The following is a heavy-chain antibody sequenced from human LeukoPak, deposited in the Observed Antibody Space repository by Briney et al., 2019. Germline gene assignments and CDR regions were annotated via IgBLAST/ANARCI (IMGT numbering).Heavy chain of an antibody. V-gene: IGHV3-30-3*01. Sequence: GGSLRPSCAASGFTFRSYSMHWVRQAPGKGLEWAATISYDGSNVYYADSVKGRFTISRDNPKNTVYLEMSGLRVEDTAVFHCARKRGGIYDSRALDLWGQGTTVIVSS. CDR1: GFTFRSYS. J-gene: IGHJ6*02. CDR3: ARKRGGIYDSRALDL. CDR2: ISYDGSNV. D-gene: IGHD3-22*01.